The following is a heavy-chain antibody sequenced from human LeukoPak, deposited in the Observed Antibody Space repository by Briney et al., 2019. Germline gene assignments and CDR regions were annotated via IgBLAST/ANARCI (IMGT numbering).Heavy chain of an antibody. V-gene: IGHV3-21*01. CDR1: GFTFSSYS. CDR3: ARVGPVVPAAILDYYYYYMDV. J-gene: IGHJ6*03. D-gene: IGHD2-2*01. CDR2: ISSSSSYI. Sequence: GGSLRLSCAASGFTFSSYSMNWVRQAPGKGLEWVSSISSSSSYIYYADSVEGRFTISRDNAKNSLYLQMNSLRAEDTAVYYCARVGPVVPAAILDYYYYYMDVWGKGTTVTVSS.